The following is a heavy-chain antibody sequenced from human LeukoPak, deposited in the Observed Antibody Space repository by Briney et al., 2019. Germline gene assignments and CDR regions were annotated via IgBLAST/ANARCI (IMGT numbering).Heavy chain of an antibody. CDR1: GFTFSSYE. J-gene: IGHJ5*02. D-gene: IGHD1-26*01. CDR2: ISSSGSTI. V-gene: IGHV3-48*03. Sequence: GGSLRLSCAASGFTFSSYEMNWFRQAPGKGLEWVSYISSSGSTIYCADSVKGRFTISRDNAKNSLYLQMNSLRAEDTAVYYCARDPEWELPKVDDNWFDPWGQGTLVIVSS. CDR3: ARDPEWELPKVDDNWFDP.